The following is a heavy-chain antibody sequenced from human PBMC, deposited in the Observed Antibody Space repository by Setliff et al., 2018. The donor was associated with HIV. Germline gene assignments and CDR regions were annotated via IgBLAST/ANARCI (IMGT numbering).Heavy chain of an antibody. CDR3: ARATFSSSWYPFDGFDI. J-gene: IGHJ3*02. CDR2: IIPIDGTA. CDR1: GGTFSSSV. V-gene: IGHV1-69*13. D-gene: IGHD6-13*01. Sequence: SVKVSCKASGGTFSSSVISWVRQAPGQGLEWMGGIIPIDGTANYAQKFQGRVTITADESSSTAYMELSSLRSEDTAVYYCARATFSSSWYPFDGFDIWGQGTMVTVSS.